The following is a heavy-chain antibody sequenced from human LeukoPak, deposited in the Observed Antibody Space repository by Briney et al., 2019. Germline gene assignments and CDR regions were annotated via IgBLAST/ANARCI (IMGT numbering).Heavy chain of an antibody. V-gene: IGHV4-34*01. CDR3: ARGLYCSVTSCNAFNI. D-gene: IGHD2-15*01. Sequence: SESLSLTCAVYGGSFTGYYWSWIRQPPGKGLEWIGETNQSGSTNYNPSLKSRVTISVDTSKNQFSLKLSSVTAADTAMYYCARGLYCSVTSCNAFNIWGHGAMVTVSS. J-gene: IGHJ3*02. CDR1: GGSFTGYY. CDR2: TNQSGST.